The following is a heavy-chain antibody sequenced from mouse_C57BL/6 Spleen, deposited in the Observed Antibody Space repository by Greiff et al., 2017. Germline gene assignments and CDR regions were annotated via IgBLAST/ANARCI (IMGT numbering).Heavy chain of an antibody. J-gene: IGHJ2*01. CDR3: AKSSYYYGSYFDY. D-gene: IGHD1-1*01. CDR2: IHPNSGST. Sequence: QVQLQQPGAELVKPGASVKLSCKASGYTFTSYWMHWVKQSPGQGLEWIGMIHPNSGSTNYHERFKGKATLTVDKTSSTAYMQLSSLTSEDSAVYYCAKSSYYYGSYFDYWGQGTTLTVSS. CDR1: GYTFTSYW. V-gene: IGHV1-64*01.